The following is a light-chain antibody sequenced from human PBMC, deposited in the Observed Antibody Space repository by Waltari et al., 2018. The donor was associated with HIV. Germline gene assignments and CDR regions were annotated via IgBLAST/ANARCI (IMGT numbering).Light chain of an antibody. CDR2: GDR. CDR3: HVWDSRSDVV. Sequence: YVLTQPPSVSVAPGLTATITCGGDNIGGKSVHWYQLKPGQAPVVVIYGDRVRPSGIPERFSGSNSGNSATLTISGVVAGDEADYSCHVWDSRSDVVFGGGTKLTVL. CDR1: NIGGKS. J-gene: IGLJ3*02. V-gene: IGLV3-21*02.